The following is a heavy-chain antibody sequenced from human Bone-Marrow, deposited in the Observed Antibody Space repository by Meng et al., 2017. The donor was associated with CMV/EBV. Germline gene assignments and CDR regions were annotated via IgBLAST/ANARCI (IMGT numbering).Heavy chain of an antibody. J-gene: IGHJ4*02. CDR3: ARRAATDPYYFDY. V-gene: IGHV4-39*01. Sequence: SEPLSLTCTVSGGSISSSSYYWGWIRQPPGKGLEWIGSIYYSGSTYYNPSLKSRVTISVDTSKNQFSLKLSSVTAADTAVYYCARRAATDPYYFDYWGQGTLVTVSS. CDR2: IYYSGST. CDR1: GGSISSSSYY.